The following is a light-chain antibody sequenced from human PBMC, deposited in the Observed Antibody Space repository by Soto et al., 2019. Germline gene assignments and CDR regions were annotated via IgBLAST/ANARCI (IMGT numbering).Light chain of an antibody. CDR2: WAS. CDR1: QSVLYNSNNKNY. J-gene: IGKJ2*01. V-gene: IGKV4-1*01. Sequence: DIVMTQSPDSLAVSLGERATINCKSSQSVLYNSNNKNYLAWYQQKAGQPPKLLIYWASTRESGVPDRFSGSGSGTDFTLTISSLQAEDVAVYYCQQYYSTPYTFGQGTKLDIK. CDR3: QQYYSTPYT.